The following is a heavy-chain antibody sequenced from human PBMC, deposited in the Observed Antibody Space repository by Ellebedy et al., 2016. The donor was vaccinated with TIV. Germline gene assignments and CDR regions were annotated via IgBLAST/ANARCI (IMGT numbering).Heavy chain of an antibody. V-gene: IGHV2-26*01. CDR2: IFSNDKE. CDR1: GLSLTNIIMG. CDR3: ARALYYGGGDCSYNFDY. J-gene: IGHJ4*02. Sequence: SGPTLVKPKETLTLTCTVSGLSLTNIIMGVSWIRQPPGKALEWLAHIFSNDKESYITSLRSRPSISKDTSKSQVVLTMTNVDPVDTATYYCARALYYGGGDCSYNFDYWGQGAVVTVSS. D-gene: IGHD2-21*02.